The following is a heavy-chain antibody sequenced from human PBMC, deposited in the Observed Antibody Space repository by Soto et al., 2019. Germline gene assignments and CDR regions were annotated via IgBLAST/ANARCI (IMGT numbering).Heavy chain of an antibody. CDR2: INHSGST. D-gene: IGHD5-12*01. V-gene: IGHV4-34*01. CDR1: GGSFSGYY. CDR3: ARTYSGYAYPSPDAFDI. Sequence: QVQLQQWGAGLLKPSETLSLTCAVYGGSFSGYYWSWIRQPPGKGLEWIGEINHSGSTNYNPSLKSRVTISVDTSKNQFSLKLSSVTAADADVYYCARTYSGYAYPSPDAFDIWGPGIMVTASS. J-gene: IGHJ3*02.